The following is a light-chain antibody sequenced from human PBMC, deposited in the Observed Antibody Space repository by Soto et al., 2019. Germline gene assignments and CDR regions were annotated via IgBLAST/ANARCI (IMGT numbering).Light chain of an antibody. CDR3: CSYAGSYYV. J-gene: IGLJ1*01. CDR2: DVS. V-gene: IGLV2-11*01. CDR1: SSDVGNYNY. Sequence: QSALTQPRSVSGSPGQSVTISCTGTSSDVGNYNYVSWYQQHPGKAPKLMIYDVSKRPSGVPDRFSGSKSGNTASLTISGLQAEAEADYYCCSYAGSYYVFGTGTKLTVL.